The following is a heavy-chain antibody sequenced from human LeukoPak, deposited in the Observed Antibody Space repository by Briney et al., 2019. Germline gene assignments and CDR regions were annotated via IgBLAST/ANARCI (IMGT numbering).Heavy chain of an antibody. Sequence: TGGSLRLSCAASGFTVSSNYMSWVRQAPGKGLEWVSVIYSGGSTYYADSVKGRFTISRDNSKNTLYLQMNSLRAEDTAVYYCGRDRIVDNWNDLDAFDIWAKGQWSPSLQ. D-gene: IGHD1-20*01. V-gene: IGHV3-53*01. J-gene: IGHJ3*02. CDR1: GFTVSSNY. CDR2: IYSGGST. CDR3: GRDRIVDNWNDLDAFDI.